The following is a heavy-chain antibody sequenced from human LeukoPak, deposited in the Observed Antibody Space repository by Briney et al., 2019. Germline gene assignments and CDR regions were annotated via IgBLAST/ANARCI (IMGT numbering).Heavy chain of an antibody. CDR2: MSSNGGGT. CDR1: GFTFDTYS. Sequence: PGGSLRLSCAASGFTFDTYSIHWVRQAPGKGLEYVSAMSSNGGGTYYANSVKGRFTISRDSSKKTLYLQMGSLRAEDMAVYYCAAGYCSGGSCYSGFDYWGRGTLVTVSS. V-gene: IGHV3-64*01. CDR3: AAGYCSGGSCYSGFDY. D-gene: IGHD2-15*01. J-gene: IGHJ4*02.